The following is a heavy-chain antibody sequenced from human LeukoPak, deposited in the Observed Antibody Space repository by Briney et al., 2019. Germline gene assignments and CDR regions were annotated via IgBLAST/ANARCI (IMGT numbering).Heavy chain of an antibody. D-gene: IGHD1-26*01. J-gene: IGHJ4*02. CDR3: ARDRMRWELRHLDY. CDR2: INPSGGST. V-gene: IGHV1-46*01. Sequence: GASVKVTCTASGYTFTCYYMHWVRQAPGHGLEWMGIINPSGGSTSYAQKFQGRVNMTRDTSTSTVYMELSSLRSEDTAVYYCARDRMRWELRHLDYWGQGTLVTVSS. CDR1: GYTFTCYY.